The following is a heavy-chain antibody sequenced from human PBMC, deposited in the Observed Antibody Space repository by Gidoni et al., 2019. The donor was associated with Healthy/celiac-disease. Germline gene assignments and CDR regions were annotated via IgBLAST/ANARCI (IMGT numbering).Heavy chain of an antibody. J-gene: IGHJ4*02. CDR2: IYYSGST. Sequence: QLQLQESGPGLVKPSETLSLTCTVSGGSISSSSYYWGWSRQPPGKGLEWIGSIYYSGSTYYNPSLKGRVTISVDTSKNQCSLKLSSVTAADTAVYYCARHRVYCSSTSCYNFDYWGQGTLVTVSS. V-gene: IGHV4-39*01. CDR1: GGSISSSSYY. CDR3: ARHRVYCSSTSCYNFDY. D-gene: IGHD2-2*02.